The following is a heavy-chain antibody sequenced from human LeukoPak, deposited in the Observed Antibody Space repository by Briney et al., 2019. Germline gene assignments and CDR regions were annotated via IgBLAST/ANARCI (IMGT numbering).Heavy chain of an antibody. V-gene: IGHV3-7*03. CDR1: GFTFTNYW. CDR3: STDPRLLMY. J-gene: IGHJ4*01. D-gene: IGHD2-8*01. Sequence: GGSLRLSCAASGFTFTNYWMSWVRQPAGKGLEWVANIKQDGSDKYYVDSVKGRFTISRDNAKNSLYLQMNSLRPEDTALYYCSTDPRLLMYWGHGTLVTVSS. CDR2: IKQDGSDK.